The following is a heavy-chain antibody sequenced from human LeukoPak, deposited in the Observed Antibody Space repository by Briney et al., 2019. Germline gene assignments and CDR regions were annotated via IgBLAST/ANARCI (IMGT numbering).Heavy chain of an antibody. CDR2: ISSSGSFI. CDR1: GFTSSSYS. Sequence: GGSLRLSCAASGFTSSSYSMSWVRQAPGEGLEWVSSISSSGSFIYYADSVKGRFTISRDNARNSLFLQMNSLRAEDTAVYYCARDLRYCSSASCSENGAFDIWGQGTMVTVSS. V-gene: IGHV3-21*01. D-gene: IGHD2-2*01. CDR3: ARDLRYCSSASCSENGAFDI. J-gene: IGHJ3*02.